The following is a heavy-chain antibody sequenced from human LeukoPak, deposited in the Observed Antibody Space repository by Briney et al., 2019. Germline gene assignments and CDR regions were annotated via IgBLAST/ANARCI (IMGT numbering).Heavy chain of an antibody. CDR3: ARAYMKAYYFDY. CDR2: IYSGGST. J-gene: IGHJ4*02. Sequence: PGGSLRLSCAASGFTVSSNYMSWVRQAPGKGLEWVSVIYSGGSTYYADSVKGRFTISRDNSKNTLYLQMNSLRAEDTAVYYCARAYMKAYYFDYWGQGTLVTVSS. CDR1: GFTVSSNY. V-gene: IGHV3-53*01.